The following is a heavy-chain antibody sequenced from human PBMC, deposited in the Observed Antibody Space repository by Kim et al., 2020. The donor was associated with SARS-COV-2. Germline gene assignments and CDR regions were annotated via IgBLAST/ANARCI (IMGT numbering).Heavy chain of an antibody. V-gene: IGHV3-23*01. CDR3: AKDIVVVPAAGDDYYYYYGMAV. CDR2: ISGSGGST. Sequence: GGSLRLSCAASGFTFSSYAMSWVRQAPGKGLEWVSAISGSGGSTYYADSVKGRFTISRDNSKNTLYLQMNSLRAEDTAVYYCAKDIVVVPAAGDDYYYYYGMAVGGQGTTVTVSS. D-gene: IGHD2-2*01. J-gene: IGHJ6*02. CDR1: GFTFSSYA.